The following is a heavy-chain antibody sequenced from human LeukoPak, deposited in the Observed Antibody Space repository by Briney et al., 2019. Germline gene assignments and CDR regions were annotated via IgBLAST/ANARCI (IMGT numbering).Heavy chain of an antibody. D-gene: IGHD3-3*01. J-gene: IGHJ4*02. CDR3: TTEVLVVPAVTRADFWSGYNKI. CDR1: GFTFSNAW. V-gene: IGHV3-15*01. CDR2: IKSKTDGGTT. Sequence: GGSLRLSCAASGFTFSNAWMSWVRQAPGKGLEWVGRIKSKTDGGTTDYAAPVKGRFTISRDDSKNTLYLQMNSLKTEDTAVYYCTTEVLVVPAVTRADFWSGYNKIWGQGTLVTVSS.